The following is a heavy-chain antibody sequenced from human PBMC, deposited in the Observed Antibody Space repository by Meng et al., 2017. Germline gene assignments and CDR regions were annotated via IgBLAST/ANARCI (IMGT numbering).Heavy chain of an antibody. Sequence: QLVEFGGGLVQPGWTLRLACAASGFTFSGYWMHWVRQAPGKGLVWVSRINSDGSSTSYADSMKGQFTISRDNAKNTLYLQMNSLRAEDTAVYYCARSSGYLDYWGQGTLVTVSS. CDR1: GFTFSGYW. D-gene: IGHD6-19*01. CDR2: INSDGSST. J-gene: IGHJ4*02. V-gene: IGHV3/OR16-13*01. CDR3: ARSSGYLDY.